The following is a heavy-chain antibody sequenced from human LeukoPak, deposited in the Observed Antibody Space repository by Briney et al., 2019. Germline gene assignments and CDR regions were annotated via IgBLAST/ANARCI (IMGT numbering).Heavy chain of an antibody. D-gene: IGHD1-7*01. Sequence: GRSLRLSCAASGFTFSSYAMTWVRQAPGKGLEWVSYISSSGSTIYYADSVKGRFTISRDNAKNSLYLQMNSLRAEDTAVYYCARSPNWNYGDAFDIWGQGTMVTVSS. CDR3: ARSPNWNYGDAFDI. CDR2: ISSSGSTI. V-gene: IGHV3-48*04. J-gene: IGHJ3*02. CDR1: GFTFSSYA.